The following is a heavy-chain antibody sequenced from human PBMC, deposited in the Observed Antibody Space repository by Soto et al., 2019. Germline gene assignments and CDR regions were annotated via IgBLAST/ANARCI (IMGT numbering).Heavy chain of an antibody. CDR2: IGGSRGGT. D-gene: IGHD3-9*01. Sequence: EVQLLESGGGLVQPGGALRLSCAASGFTFSNYAMSWVRQAPGKGLEWVSAIGGSRGGTYYADSVKGRFTISRDSSKNTLNLQLNRLRAEQTAVYFWATTVWTGPPGLGDLWRQGTIGTV. CDR1: GFTFSNYA. J-gene: IGHJ3*01. CDR3: ATTVWTGPPGLGDL. V-gene: IGHV3-23*01.